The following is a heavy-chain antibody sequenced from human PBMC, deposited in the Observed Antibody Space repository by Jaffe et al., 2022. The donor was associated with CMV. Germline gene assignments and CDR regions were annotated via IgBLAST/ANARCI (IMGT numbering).Heavy chain of an antibody. Sequence: LQLQESGPGLVKPSETLSLTCAVSGDSTSRHTYRWAWIRQPPGKGLEWIGDISFSGGASYNSSLRSRLTISGDTSTGHFSLRLSSVTAADTARYYCVRFYGSSFDFWGRGTMVTISS. J-gene: IGHJ3*01. CDR1: GDSTSRHTYR. D-gene: IGHD2-2*01. CDR2: ISFSGGA. CDR3: VRFYGSSFDF. V-gene: IGHV4-39*01.